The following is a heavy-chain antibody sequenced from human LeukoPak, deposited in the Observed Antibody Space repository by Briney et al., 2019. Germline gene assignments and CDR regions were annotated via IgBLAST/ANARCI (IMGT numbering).Heavy chain of an antibody. V-gene: IGHV4-39*01. J-gene: IGHJ4*02. CDR1: GGSISSSSYY. CDR3: ARLEMTTHFDY. CDR2: IYYSGST. D-gene: IGHD5-24*01. Sequence: SETLSLTCTVSGGSISSSSYYWGWIRQPRGKGLEWIGSIYYSGSTYYNPSLKSRVTISVDTSKNQFSLKLSSVTAADTAVYYCARLEMTTHFDYSGQGTLVTVSS.